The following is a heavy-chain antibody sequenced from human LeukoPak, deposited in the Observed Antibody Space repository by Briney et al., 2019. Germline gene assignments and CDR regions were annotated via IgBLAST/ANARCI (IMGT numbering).Heavy chain of an antibody. CDR3: AKGRGRGVINNFDY. D-gene: IGHD3-10*01. CDR2: IYSGGST. J-gene: IGHJ4*02. CDR1: GLTVSKNY. Sequence: GSLRLSCAASGLTVSKNYMSWVRQAPGKGLESVSVIYSGGSTYYADSVRGRFTISRDNTKNSLYLQMNSLRAEDMASYYCAKGRGRGVINNFDYWGQGTLVTVSS. V-gene: IGHV3-53*05.